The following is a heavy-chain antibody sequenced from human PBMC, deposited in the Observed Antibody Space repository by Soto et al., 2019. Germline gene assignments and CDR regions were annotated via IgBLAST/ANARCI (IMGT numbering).Heavy chain of an antibody. CDR2: IRSKANSYAT. Sequence: GGSLRLSCAASGFTFSGSAMHWVRQASGKGLEWVGRIRSKANSYATAYAASVKGRFTISRDDSKNTAYLQMNSLKTEDTAVYYCTSPQYCSGGSCPEPASYYYMDVWGKGTRSPSP. D-gene: IGHD2-15*01. J-gene: IGHJ6*03. CDR3: TSPQYCSGGSCPEPASYYYMDV. V-gene: IGHV3-73*01. CDR1: GFTFSGSA.